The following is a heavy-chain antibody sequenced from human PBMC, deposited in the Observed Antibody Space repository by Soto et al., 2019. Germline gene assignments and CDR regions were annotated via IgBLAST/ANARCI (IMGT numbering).Heavy chain of an antibody. J-gene: IGHJ2*01. Sequence: EVQLLESGGGLVQPGGSLRLSCAASGFTFSAYAMGWVRQAPGKGLEWVSTIHGGGGATHYADSVKGRFTISRDDSKNTLYAHMNILRVEEPAVYYCAKIEGHPLQYWDLDFWGSGTLVTVSS. CDR1: GFTFSAYA. CDR2: IHGGGGAT. CDR3: AKIEGHPLQYWDLDF. V-gene: IGHV3-23*01.